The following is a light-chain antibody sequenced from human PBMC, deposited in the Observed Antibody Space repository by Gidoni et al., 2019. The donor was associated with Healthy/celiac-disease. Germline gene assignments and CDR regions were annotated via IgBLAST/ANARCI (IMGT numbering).Light chain of an antibody. CDR1: KLGEKY. Sequence: SYELTQPPSVSVSPGQTASITCSGDKLGEKYACWYQQKPGQSPVLVIYQDSNRPSGVPGRFSVSNSWYTATLTIIGTQAMDEADYFCQAWDSSNVVFGGGTKLTVL. V-gene: IGLV3-1*01. CDR3: QAWDSSNVV. J-gene: IGLJ2*01. CDR2: QDS.